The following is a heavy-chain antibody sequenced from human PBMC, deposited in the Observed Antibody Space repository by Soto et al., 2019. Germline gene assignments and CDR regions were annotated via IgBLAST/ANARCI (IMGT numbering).Heavy chain of an antibody. CDR1: GFTFSSYA. J-gene: IGHJ4*02. Sequence: EVQLLESGGGLVQPGGSLRLSCAASGFTFSSYAMSWVRQAPGKGLEWVSAISGSGGSTYYADSVKGRFTISRDNSKNTLYLKMNSRRAEDTAVYYCAKEGRAGGYFDYWGQGTLVTVSS. CDR3: AKEGRAGGYFDY. D-gene: IGHD3-10*01. CDR2: ISGSGGST. V-gene: IGHV3-23*01.